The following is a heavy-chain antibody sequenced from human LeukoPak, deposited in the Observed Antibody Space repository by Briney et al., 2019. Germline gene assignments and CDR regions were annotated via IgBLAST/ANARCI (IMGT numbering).Heavy chain of an antibody. CDR1: GVSFSGYY. CDR2: INHSGST. J-gene: IGHJ4*02. CDR3: ARGPIMVRGVIIRPLYYFDC. V-gene: IGHV4-34*01. Sequence: SETLSLTYAVYGVSFSGYYWIGLRQPPGKGLEWIGEINHSGSTNHNPSLKSRVTISVDTSKNQFSLKMSSVTAADTAVYYCARGPIMVRGVIIRPLYYFDCGGQGTLVTVSS. D-gene: IGHD3-10*01.